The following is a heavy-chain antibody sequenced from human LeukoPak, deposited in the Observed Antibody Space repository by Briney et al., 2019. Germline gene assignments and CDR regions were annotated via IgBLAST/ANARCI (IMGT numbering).Heavy chain of an antibody. Sequence: ASVKVSCKASGYTFTSYYMHWVRQAPGQGLEWMGIINPSGGSISYAQKFQGRVTMTRDTSTSTVYMELSSLRSEDTAVYYCARDRIGYGGRYYFDYWGQGTLVTVSS. V-gene: IGHV1-46*01. CDR3: ARDRIGYGGRYYFDY. CDR1: GYTFTSYY. CDR2: INPSGGSI. D-gene: IGHD3-22*01. J-gene: IGHJ4*02.